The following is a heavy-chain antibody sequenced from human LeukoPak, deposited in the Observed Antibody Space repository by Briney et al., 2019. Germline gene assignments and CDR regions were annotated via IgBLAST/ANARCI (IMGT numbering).Heavy chain of an antibody. CDR2: IRSTGGTT. J-gene: IGHJ4*02. D-gene: IGHD2-21*02. CDR1: GFTFSNYA. CDR3: ASLPVSGGDTSFDY. Sequence: GGSLRLSCGASGFTFSNYAMSWVRQAPGKGLESVSDIRSTGGTTAYADSVKGRFTISRDNAKNSLYLQMNSLRAEDTAVYYCASLPVSGGDTSFDYWGQGTLVTVSS. V-gene: IGHV3-23*01.